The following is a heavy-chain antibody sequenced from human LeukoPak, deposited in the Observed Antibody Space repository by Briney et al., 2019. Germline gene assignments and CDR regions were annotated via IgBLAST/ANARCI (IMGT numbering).Heavy chain of an antibody. D-gene: IGHD6-19*01. Sequence: SETLSLTCAVYGGSFSGYYWSWIRQPPGKGLEWIGEINHSGRTNYNPSLKSRVTISVDTSKNQFSLKLSSVTAADTAVYYCARGQDSSGWFGTLNYWGQGTLVTVSS. CDR3: ARGQDSSGWFGTLNY. J-gene: IGHJ4*02. CDR1: GGSFSGYY. V-gene: IGHV4-34*01. CDR2: INHSGRT.